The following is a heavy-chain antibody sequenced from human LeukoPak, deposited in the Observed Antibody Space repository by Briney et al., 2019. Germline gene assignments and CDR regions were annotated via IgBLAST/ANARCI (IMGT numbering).Heavy chain of an antibody. V-gene: IGHV4-59*01. J-gene: IGHJ4*02. CDR2: IYYSGST. D-gene: IGHD3-22*01. CDR1: GGSISSYY. CDR3: ARRGYDSSGFD. Sequence: PSETLSLTCTVSGGSISSYYWSWIRQPPGKGLEWIGYIYYSGSTNYNPSLKSRVTISADTSTTQFPLKLSSVTAADTAVYYCARRGYDSSGFDWGQGTLVTVSS.